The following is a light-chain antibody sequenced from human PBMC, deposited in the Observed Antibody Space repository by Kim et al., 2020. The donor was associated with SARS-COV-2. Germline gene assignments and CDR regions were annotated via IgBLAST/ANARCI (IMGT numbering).Light chain of an antibody. CDR1: QNISSY. V-gene: IGKV1-39*01. CDR2: AAS. Sequence: DIQMTQSPSSLSASVGDRVTITCRASQNISSYLNWYQQKPGKAPKLLIYAASSLQSGVPSRFSGSGSGTDFTLTISSLQPEDFATYYCQQSYSTPRTFGGGTKVDIK. J-gene: IGKJ4*01. CDR3: QQSYSTPRT.